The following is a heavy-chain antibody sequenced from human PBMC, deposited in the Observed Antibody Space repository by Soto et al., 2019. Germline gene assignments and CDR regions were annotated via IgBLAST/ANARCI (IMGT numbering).Heavy chain of an antibody. V-gene: IGHV3-23*01. Sequence: PGGSLRLSCAASGFIFNSYAMSWVRQAPGKGLEWVSTLTSTGGTYYADSVKGRFPISRDNSKNTLYLQMNNLGAEDTAVYYCAKDGDLYSGYFDYWGQGTLVTVSS. CDR3: AKDGDLYSGYFDY. J-gene: IGHJ4*02. D-gene: IGHD3-10*01. CDR2: LTSTGGT. CDR1: GFIFNSYA.